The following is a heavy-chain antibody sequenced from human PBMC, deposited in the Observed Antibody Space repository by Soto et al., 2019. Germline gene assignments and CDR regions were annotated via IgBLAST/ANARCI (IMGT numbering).Heavy chain of an antibody. V-gene: IGHV5-51*01. D-gene: IGHD3-16*01. J-gene: IGHJ5*02. CDR2: IYPGDSDT. Sequence: GESLKISCKGSGYSFTSNWIAWVRQMPGKGLEWMGIIYPGDSDTRYSPSFQGQVTISADKSISTAFLQWSSLKASDTAMYYCAIVWGQLAVWSDPWGQGTLVTVSS. CDR1: GYSFTSNW. CDR3: AIVWGQLAVWSDP.